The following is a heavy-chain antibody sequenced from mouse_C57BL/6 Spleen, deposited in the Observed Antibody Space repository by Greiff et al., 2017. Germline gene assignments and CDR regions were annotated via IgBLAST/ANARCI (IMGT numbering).Heavy chain of an antibody. CDR2: SRNKANDYTT. CDR1: GFTFSDFY. D-gene: IGHD4-1*01. Sequence: EVKVVESGGGLVQSGRSLRLSCATSGFTFSDFYMEWVRQAPGKGLEWIAASRNKANDYTTEYSASVKGRFIVSRDTSQSILYLQMNALRAEDTAIYYCARDEANWDAWFAYWGQGTLVTVSA. J-gene: IGHJ3*01. V-gene: IGHV7-1*01. CDR3: ARDEANWDAWFAY.